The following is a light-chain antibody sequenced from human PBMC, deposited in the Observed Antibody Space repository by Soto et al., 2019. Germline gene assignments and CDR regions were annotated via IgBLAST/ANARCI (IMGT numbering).Light chain of an antibody. J-gene: IGLJ2*01. CDR1: SSNIGAGYD. CDR3: LSFDSSLSVV. Sequence: QSVLTQPPSVSGAPGQMVTISCTGSSSNIGAGYDVHWYQQLPGRAPKLLIYGNTNRPSGVPDRFSGSKSGTSASPAITGLQAEDEADYYCLSFDSSLSVVFGGGTKLTVL. V-gene: IGLV1-40*01. CDR2: GNT.